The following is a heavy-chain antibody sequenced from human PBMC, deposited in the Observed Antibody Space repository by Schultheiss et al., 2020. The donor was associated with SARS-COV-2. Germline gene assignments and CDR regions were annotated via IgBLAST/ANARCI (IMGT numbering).Heavy chain of an antibody. CDR1: GGSISSSSYY. CDR2: IYYSGST. Sequence: SETLSLTCTVSGGSISSSSYYWGWIRQPPGKGLEWIGSIYYSGSTYYNPSLKSRVTISVDTSKNQFSLKLSSVTAADTAVYYCARGRQVAAAGTNWFDPWGQGTLVTVSS. D-gene: IGHD6-13*01. CDR3: ARGRQVAAAGTNWFDP. V-gene: IGHV4-39*01. J-gene: IGHJ5*02.